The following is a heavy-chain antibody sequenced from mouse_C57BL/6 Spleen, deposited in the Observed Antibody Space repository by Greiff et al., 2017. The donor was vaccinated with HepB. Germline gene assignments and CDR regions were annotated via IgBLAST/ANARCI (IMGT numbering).Heavy chain of an antibody. CDR3: ARYYYGSSYAMDY. D-gene: IGHD1-1*01. V-gene: IGHV1-50*01. CDR1: GYTFTSYW. J-gene: IGHJ4*01. Sequence: QVQLQQPGAELVKPGASVKLSCKASGYTFTSYWMQWVKQRPGQGLEWIGEIDPSDSYTNYNQKFKGKATLTVDPSSSTAYMQLSSLTSEDSAVYYCARYYYGSSYAMDYWGQGTSVTVSS. CDR2: IDPSDSYT.